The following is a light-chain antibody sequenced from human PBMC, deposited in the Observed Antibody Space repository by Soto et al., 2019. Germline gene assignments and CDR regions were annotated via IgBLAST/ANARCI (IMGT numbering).Light chain of an antibody. CDR3: MQALKTPWT. J-gene: IGKJ1*01. CDR2: LGS. CDR1: ESLLHSNGNNY. V-gene: IGKV2-28*01. Sequence: DIVMTQSPLSLPVTPGESAAISCRSSESLLHSNGNNYLDWYLQKPGQSPHLLFYLGSNRASGVPDRLSGSGSGTDFTLKISRVAAEGVGVSFCMQALKTPWTFGQGTKVEIQ.